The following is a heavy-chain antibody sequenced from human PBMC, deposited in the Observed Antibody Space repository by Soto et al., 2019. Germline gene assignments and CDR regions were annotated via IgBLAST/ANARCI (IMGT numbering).Heavy chain of an antibody. CDR1: GGTFSSYT. CDR2: IIPILGIA. D-gene: IGHD5-18*01. Sequence: QVQLVQSGAEVKKPGSSVKVSCKASGGTFSSYTISWVRQAPGQGLEWMGRIIPILGIANYAQKFQGRVTITADKSTSTAYMELSSLRSEDTAVYCCARDRPGGYSYAPIDYWGQGTLVTVSS. CDR3: ARDRPGGYSYAPIDY. V-gene: IGHV1-69*08. J-gene: IGHJ4*02.